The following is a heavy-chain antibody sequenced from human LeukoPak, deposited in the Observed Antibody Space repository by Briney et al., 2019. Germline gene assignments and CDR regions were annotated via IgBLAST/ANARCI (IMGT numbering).Heavy chain of an antibody. CDR2: IKSKSDGGTA. V-gene: IGHV3-15*01. J-gene: IGHJ3*02. CDR1: GFTSSYSW. CDR3: AEFNTRDAFEI. Sequence: GGSLRLSCVASGFTSSYSWMSWVRQAPGKGLKWVGRIKSKSDGGTADYAAVVKARFIISRDDSKDTLYLQMNSLKTEDTGIYYCAEFNTRDAFEIWGQGTMVTVSS. D-gene: IGHD1-26*01.